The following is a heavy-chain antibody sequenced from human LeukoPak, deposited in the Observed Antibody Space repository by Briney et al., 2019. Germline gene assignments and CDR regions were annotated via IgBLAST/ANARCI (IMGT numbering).Heavy chain of an antibody. CDR3: AKDRAWAVGDLDY. CDR1: GFTFSSYA. D-gene: IGHD3-3*01. CDR2: ISGSGGST. J-gene: IGHJ4*02. V-gene: IGHV3-23*01. Sequence: GGSLRLSCAASGFTFSSYAMHWVRQAPGKGLEWASAISGSGGSTYYADSVKGRFTISRDNSKNTLYLQMNSLRAEDTAVYYCAKDRAWAVGDLDYWGQGTLVTVSS.